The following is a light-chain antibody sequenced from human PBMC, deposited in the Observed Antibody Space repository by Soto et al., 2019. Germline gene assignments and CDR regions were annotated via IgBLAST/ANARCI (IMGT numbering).Light chain of an antibody. J-gene: IGKJ4*01. CDR3: QQSYGTPRS. CDR2: GAS. V-gene: IGKV1-39*01. Sequence: DIQMTQSPSSLSASEGDRVTLTCRASQSISRYLNWYQQKPGRAPKLLMYGASNLQNGVPSRFSGSGSGTDFTLTICNLQPEDFATYYCQQSYGTPRSFGGGTKVDIK. CDR1: QSISRY.